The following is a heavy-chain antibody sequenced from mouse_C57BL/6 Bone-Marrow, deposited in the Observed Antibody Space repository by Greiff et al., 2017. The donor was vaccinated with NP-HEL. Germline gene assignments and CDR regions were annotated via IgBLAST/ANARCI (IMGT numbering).Heavy chain of an antibody. CDR1: GYTFTSYW. J-gene: IGHJ2*01. D-gene: IGHD1-2*01. CDR3: ASDTTAYFDY. Sequence: VQLQQSGAELVKPGASVKLSCKASGYTFTSYWMHWVKQRPGQGLEWIGMIHPNSGSTNYNEKFKSKATLTVDKSSSTAYMQLSSLTSEDSAVYYCASDTTAYFDYWGQGTTLTVSS. CDR2: IHPNSGST. V-gene: IGHV1-64*01.